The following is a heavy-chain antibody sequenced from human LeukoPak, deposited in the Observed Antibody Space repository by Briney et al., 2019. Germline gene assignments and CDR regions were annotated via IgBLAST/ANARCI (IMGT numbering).Heavy chain of an antibody. J-gene: IGHJ4*02. D-gene: IGHD2-15*01. CDR1: GFTFSNYG. Sequence: PGRSLRLPCAASGFTFSNYGMHWVRQAPGKGLEWVAVIWFDVSKDSYADSVKGRFTVSRDNSRATLYLQMNSLRAEDTAVYYCANHCTRAGCFPYWGQGTLVTVSS. CDR2: IWFDVSKD. CDR3: ANHCTRAGCFPY. V-gene: IGHV3-33*06.